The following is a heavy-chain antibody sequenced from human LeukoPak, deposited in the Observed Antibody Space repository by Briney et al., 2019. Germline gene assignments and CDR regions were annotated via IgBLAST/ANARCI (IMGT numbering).Heavy chain of an antibody. CDR3: AREGLSSSGSSDSYYFDY. CDR1: GFTFSSYW. J-gene: IGHJ4*02. CDR2: INQDGSEK. V-gene: IGHV3-7*01. Sequence: HTGGSLRLSCAASGFTFSSYWMIWVRQAPGKGLEWVANINQDGSEKYYVDSVKGRFTISRDNAKNSVYLQMNSLRAEDTAVYYCAREGLSSSGSSDSYYFDYWGQGTLVTVSS. D-gene: IGHD3-10*01.